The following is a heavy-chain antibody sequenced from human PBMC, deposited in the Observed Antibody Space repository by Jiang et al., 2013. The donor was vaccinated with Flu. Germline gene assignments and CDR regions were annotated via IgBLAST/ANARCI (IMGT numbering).Heavy chain of an antibody. CDR3: ARGLVIVVPKWHAFDI. Sequence: GLVKPSETLSLTCAVYGASFSGDCWGWIRQSPGRGLEWIGEVNPGGSTSYNPSLKSRVTVSVDTSKNQFSLTLTSVTAADSAVYYCARGLVIVVPKWHAFDIWGQGTMVTVSS. V-gene: IGHV4-34*01. CDR2: VNPGGST. D-gene: IGHD3-22*01. J-gene: IGHJ3*02. CDR1: GASFSGDC.